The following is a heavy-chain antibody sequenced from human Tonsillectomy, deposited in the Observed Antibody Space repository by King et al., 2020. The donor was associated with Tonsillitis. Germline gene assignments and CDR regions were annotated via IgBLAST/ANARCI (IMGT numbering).Heavy chain of an antibody. CDR2: TSYDGSNK. Sequence: VQLVESGGGVVQPGRSLRLSCAGSGFTFRSYGMHWVRQAPGKGLEWVAVTSYDGSNKYYADSVKGRFTISRDNSKNKLYLQMNSLRAEDTAVYYCLFDYDILTGYFDAFDIWGQGTMVTVSS. V-gene: IGHV3-30*03. CDR1: GFTFRSYG. J-gene: IGHJ3*02. CDR3: LFDYDILTGYFDAFDI. D-gene: IGHD3-9*01.